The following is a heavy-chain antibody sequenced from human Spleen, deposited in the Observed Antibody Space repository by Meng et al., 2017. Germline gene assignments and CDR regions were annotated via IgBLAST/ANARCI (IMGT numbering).Heavy chain of an antibody. D-gene: IGHD6-13*01. J-gene: IGHJ4*02. CDR1: GYTFTGYY. CDR3: ARDAGRAAGPR. CDR2: INPNSGGT. Sequence: ASVKVSCKASGYTFTGYYMHWVRQAPGQGLEWMGWINPNSGGTNYAQKFQDRVTLTRDTSITTAYMDLSRLTSDDTAVYYCARDAGRAAGPRWGQGTLVTVSS. V-gene: IGHV1-2*02.